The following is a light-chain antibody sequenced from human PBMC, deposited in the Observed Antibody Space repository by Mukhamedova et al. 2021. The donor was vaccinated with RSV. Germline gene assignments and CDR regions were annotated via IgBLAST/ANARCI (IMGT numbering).Light chain of an antibody. CDR3: SPYPSSPYV. Sequence: SDVGGYNYVSWYQQNQGKAPKLMIYDVSKRPSGVSNAFPGPKSAKTASRTISGPQAEDEADYYCSPYPSSPYVFGTGTKVTVL. CDR2: DVS. V-gene: IGLV2-14*04. CDR1: SDVGGYNY. J-gene: IGLJ1*01.